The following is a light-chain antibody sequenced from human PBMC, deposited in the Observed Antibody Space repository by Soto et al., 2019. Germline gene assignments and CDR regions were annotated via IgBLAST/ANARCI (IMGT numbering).Light chain of an antibody. CDR2: GNS. CDR1: SSNIGAGYD. V-gene: IGLV1-40*01. J-gene: IGLJ1*01. Sequence: QSVLTQSPSVSGAPWQRVTISCTESSSNIGAGYDVHWYQQLPGTAPKLLIYGNSNRPSGVPDRFSGSKSGTSASLAITGLQAEDEADYYCQSYDSSLSGSHYVSGTGTTVTVL. CDR3: QSYDSSLSGSHYV.